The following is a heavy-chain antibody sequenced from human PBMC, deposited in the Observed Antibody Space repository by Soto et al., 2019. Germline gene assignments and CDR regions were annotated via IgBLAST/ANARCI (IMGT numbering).Heavy chain of an antibody. CDR1: GGSISSGDYY. Sequence: SETLSLTCTVSGGSISSGDYYWSWIRQPPGKGLEWIGYIYYSGSTYYNPSLKSRVTISVDTSKNQFSLKQSSVTAADTAVHYCARVIKGWFDPWGQGTLVTVSS. V-gene: IGHV4-30-4*01. CDR3: ARVIKGWFDP. CDR2: IYYSGST. J-gene: IGHJ5*02.